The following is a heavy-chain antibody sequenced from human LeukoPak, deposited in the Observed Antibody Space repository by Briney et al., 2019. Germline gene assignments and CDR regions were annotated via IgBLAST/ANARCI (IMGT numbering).Heavy chain of an antibody. D-gene: IGHD3-22*01. V-gene: IGHV4-61*02. Sequence: PSETLSLTCTVSGGSISSSSYYWSWIRQPAGKGLEWIGRIYTSGSTNYNPSLKSRVTMSVDTSKNQFSLKLSSVTAADTAVYYCARHGPSGDSSGYFLDAFDIWGQGTMVTVSS. J-gene: IGHJ3*02. CDR2: IYTSGST. CDR3: ARHGPSGDSSGYFLDAFDI. CDR1: GGSISSSSYY.